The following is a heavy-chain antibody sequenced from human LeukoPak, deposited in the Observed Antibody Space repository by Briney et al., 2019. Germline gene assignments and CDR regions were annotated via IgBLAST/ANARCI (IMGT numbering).Heavy chain of an antibody. Sequence: ASVKVSCKASGYTFTGYYMHLVRQAPGQGLEWMGWINPNSGGTKYAQIFQGRVTMTRDTSISTAYMELSRLTSDDTAVYYCARMGYIYGYETFDIWGQGTMVTVSS. J-gene: IGHJ3*02. D-gene: IGHD5-18*01. CDR2: INPNSGGT. CDR1: GYTFTGYY. V-gene: IGHV1-2*02. CDR3: ARMGYIYGYETFDI.